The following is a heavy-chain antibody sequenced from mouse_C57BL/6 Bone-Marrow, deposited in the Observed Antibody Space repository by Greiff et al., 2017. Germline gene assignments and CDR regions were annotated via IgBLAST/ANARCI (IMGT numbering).Heavy chain of an antibody. V-gene: IGHV8-8*01. CDR2: ICCDDDK. CDR1: GFSLSTFGMG. J-gene: IGHJ2*01. Sequence: QVTLKVSGPGILQPSQTLSLTCSSSGFSLSTFGMGVGWIRPPSGKGLEWLVHICCDDDKYYNPALKSRLTIARDTSKNQVFLKIANVETADTATYYCARIVITTALFDYWGQGTTLTVSS. D-gene: IGHD1-1*01. CDR3: ARIVITTALFDY.